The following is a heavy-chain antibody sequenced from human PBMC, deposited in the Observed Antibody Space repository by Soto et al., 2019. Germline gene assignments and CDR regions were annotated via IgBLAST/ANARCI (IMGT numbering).Heavy chain of an antibody. V-gene: IGHV3-30*18. CDR3: AKEARSRAVTATRVYGMDV. Sequence: QVNLVESGGGVVQPGRSLRLSCAASGFTFSDYGMHWVRQAPGKGLEWVAAISHDGSNKFYGDSVKGRFTISRDNSKNTLLLQTDSLREEDTAVYFCAKEARSRAVTATRVYGMDVWGQGTTVAVSS. CDR2: ISHDGSNK. CDR1: GFTFSDYG. D-gene: IGHD4-17*01. J-gene: IGHJ6*02.